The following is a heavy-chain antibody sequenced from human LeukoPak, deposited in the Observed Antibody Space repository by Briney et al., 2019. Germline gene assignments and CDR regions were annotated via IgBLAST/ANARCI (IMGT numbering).Heavy chain of an antibody. D-gene: IGHD3-10*01. Sequence: WGSLRLSCAASGFTFSSYSMNWVRQAPGKGLEWVSSISSSSSYIYYADSVKGRFTISRDNAKNSLYLQMNSLRAEDTAVYYCARVPVGSYYFDYWGQGTLVTVSS. V-gene: IGHV3-21*01. CDR2: ISSSSSYI. CDR3: ARVPVGSYYFDY. CDR1: GFTFSSYS. J-gene: IGHJ4*02.